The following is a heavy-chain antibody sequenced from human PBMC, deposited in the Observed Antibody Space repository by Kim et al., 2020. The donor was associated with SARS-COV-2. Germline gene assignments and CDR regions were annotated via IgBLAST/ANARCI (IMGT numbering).Heavy chain of an antibody. J-gene: IGHJ4*02. CDR2: ISWNSGSI. V-gene: IGHV3-9*01. D-gene: IGHD3-10*01. CDR1: GFTFDDYA. Sequence: GGSLRLSCAASGFTFDDYAMHWVRQAPGKGLEWVSGISWNSGSIGYADSVKGRFTISRDNAKNSLYLQMNSLRAEDTALYYCAKAGGSGRRVYFDYWGQGTLVTVSS. CDR3: AKAGGSGRRVYFDY.